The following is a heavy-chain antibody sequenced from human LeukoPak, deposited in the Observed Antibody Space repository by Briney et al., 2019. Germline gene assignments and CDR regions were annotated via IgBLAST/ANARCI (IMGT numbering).Heavy chain of an antibody. J-gene: IGHJ4*02. V-gene: IGHV1-3*01. Sequence: ASVKVSCKASGYTFTSYAMHWVRQAPGQRLEWMGWINAGNGNTKYSQKFQGRVTITRDTSASTAYMELSSLRSEDTAVYYCARVGRGAMAIGYWGQGTLVTVSS. CDR2: INAGNGNT. CDR3: ARVGRGAMAIGY. CDR1: GYTFTSYA. D-gene: IGHD3-16*01.